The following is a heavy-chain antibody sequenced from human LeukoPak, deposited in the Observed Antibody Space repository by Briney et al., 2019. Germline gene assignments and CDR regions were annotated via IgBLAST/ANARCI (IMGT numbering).Heavy chain of an antibody. Sequence: PSETLSLTCAVSGYSISIDYYWGWIRQPPGKGLEWIGSIYHSGSTYYNPSLKSRVIISVDTSKNHFSLKLSSVTAADTAVYYCARTTFGGVSWFDPWGQGTLVTVSS. J-gene: IGHJ5*02. CDR3: ARTTFGGVSWFDP. CDR2: IYHSGST. CDR1: GYSISIDYY. V-gene: IGHV4-38-2*01. D-gene: IGHD3-16*01.